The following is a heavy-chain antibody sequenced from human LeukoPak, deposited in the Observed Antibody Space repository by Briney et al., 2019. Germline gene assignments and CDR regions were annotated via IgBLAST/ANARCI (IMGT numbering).Heavy chain of an antibody. J-gene: IGHJ4*02. CDR2: INHSGST. D-gene: IGHD3-10*01. CDR3: ARGKRSGGSGSYPSPSFDY. V-gene: IGHV4-34*01. Sequence: SETLSLTCAVYGGSFSGYYWSWIRQPPGKGLEWIGEINHSGSTNYNPSLKSRVTISVDTSKNQFSLKLSSVTAADTAVYYCARGKRSGGSGSYPSPSFDYWGQGTLVAVSS. CDR1: GGSFSGYY.